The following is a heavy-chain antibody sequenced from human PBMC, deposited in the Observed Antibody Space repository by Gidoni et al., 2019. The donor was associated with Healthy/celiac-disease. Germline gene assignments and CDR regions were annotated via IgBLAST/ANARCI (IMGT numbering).Heavy chain of an antibody. J-gene: IGHJ3*02. Sequence: QVQLVASGGGVFQPGRSLRLSCAASGFTFNIYDMHWVRQAPGKGLEWVALISSDGSDKKYADSVTGRFTISRDNSESTLFLQMNSLRAEDTAVYYCAKAGRYFDGSDYHDAFDIWGQGTKVTVSS. V-gene: IGHV3-30*18. CDR1: GFTFNIYD. CDR2: ISSDGSDK. CDR3: AKAGRYFDGSDYHDAFDI. D-gene: IGHD3-22*01.